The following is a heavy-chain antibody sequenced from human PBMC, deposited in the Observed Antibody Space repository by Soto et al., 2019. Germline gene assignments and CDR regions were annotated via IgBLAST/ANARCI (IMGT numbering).Heavy chain of an antibody. J-gene: IGHJ5*02. CDR1: GGTFSSYA. CDR3: AGVFHAYDSSRACDP. V-gene: IGHV1-69*13. Sequence: SVKVSCKASGGTFSSYAISWVRQAPGQGLEWMGGIIPIFGTANYAQKFQGRVTITADESTSTAYMELRSLRSEDTAVYYCAGVFHAYDSSRACDPRGRGTLGAV. D-gene: IGHD3-22*01. CDR2: IIPIFGTA.